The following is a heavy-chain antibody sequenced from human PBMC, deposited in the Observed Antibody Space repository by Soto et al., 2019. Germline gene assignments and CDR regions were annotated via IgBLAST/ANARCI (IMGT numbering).Heavy chain of an antibody. Sequence: CVSLRLPCSAFAFTFYDGPRHWIRQTPGKGLDGVASINWNRGSLGYADSVKGRTTISRDNANNSLYLQIDSLRTEDPALYSCAKGGGASGVVSNWFDPWGKRPMLAVSS. CDR3: AKGGGASGVVSNWFDP. J-gene: IGHJ5*02. V-gene: IGHV3-9*01. CDR1: AFTFYDGP. CDR2: INWNRGSL. D-gene: IGHD3-10*01.